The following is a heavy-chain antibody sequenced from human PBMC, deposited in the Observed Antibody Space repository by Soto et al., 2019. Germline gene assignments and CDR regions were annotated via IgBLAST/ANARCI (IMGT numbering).Heavy chain of an antibody. CDR3: VSGYGCFDN. Sequence: QVQLVESGGGVVQPGRSLRLSCAASGITFSNYGTHWVRQAPGKGLEWVAVIWYDGRDKYYADSVKGRFTISRDNSKNTLYLQITSLKADDTAVYYPVSGYGCFDNWGQGPLVTVSS. CDR2: IWYDGRDK. D-gene: IGHD3-3*01. V-gene: IGHV3-33*01. CDR1: GITFSNYG. J-gene: IGHJ4*02.